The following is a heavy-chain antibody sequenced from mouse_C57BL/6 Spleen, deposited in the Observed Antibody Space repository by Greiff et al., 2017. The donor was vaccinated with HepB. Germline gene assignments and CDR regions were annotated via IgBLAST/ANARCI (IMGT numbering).Heavy chain of an antibody. Sequence: QVQLQQPGAELVRPGSSVKLSCKASGYTFTSYWMDWVKQRPGQGLEWIGNIYPSDSETHYNQKFKDKASLTVDKSSSTAYMQLSSLTSEDSAVYYCARGHGLFLYYFDYWGQGTTLTVSS. CDR2: IYPSDSET. CDR1: GYTFTSYW. J-gene: IGHJ2*01. V-gene: IGHV1-61*01. D-gene: IGHD2-2*01. CDR3: ARGHGLFLYYFDY.